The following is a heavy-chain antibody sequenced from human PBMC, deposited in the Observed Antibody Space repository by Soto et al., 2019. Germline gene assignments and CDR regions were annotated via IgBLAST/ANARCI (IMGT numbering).Heavy chain of an antibody. CDR2: IYPGDSDT. CDR3: ARLVTIFGVVISGGMDV. D-gene: IGHD3-3*01. CDR1: GYSFTSHW. J-gene: IGHJ6*02. Sequence: PGESLKISCKGSGYSFTSHWIGWVRQMPGKGLEWMGIIYPGDSDTRYSPSFQGQVTISADKSISTAYLQWSSLKASDTAMYYCARLVTIFGVVISGGMDVWGQGTTVTVSS. V-gene: IGHV5-51*01.